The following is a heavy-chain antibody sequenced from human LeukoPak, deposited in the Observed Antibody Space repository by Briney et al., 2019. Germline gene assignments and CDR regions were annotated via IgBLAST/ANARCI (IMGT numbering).Heavy chain of an antibody. CDR2: MNPNSGNT. CDR3: TRPPPDCSGGSCYSGYYYMDV. CDR1: GYTFTSYD. J-gene: IGHJ6*03. V-gene: IGHV1-8*01. D-gene: IGHD2-15*01. Sequence: ASVKVSCKASGYTFTSYDINWVRQATGQGLEWMGWMNPNSGNTGYAQKFQGRVTMTRNTSISTAYMELSSLRSEDTAVYYCTRPPPDCSGGSCYSGYYYMDVWGKGTTVTVSS.